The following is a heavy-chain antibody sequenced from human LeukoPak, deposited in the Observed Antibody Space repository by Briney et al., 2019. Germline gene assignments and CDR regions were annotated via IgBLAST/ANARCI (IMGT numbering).Heavy chain of an antibody. CDR2: IYHSGST. V-gene: IGHV4-31*03. J-gene: IGHJ3*02. Sequence: SETLSLTCTVSGGSISSGGYYWSWIRQHPGKGLEWIGYIYHSGSTYYNPSLKSRVTISVDRSKNQFSLKLSSVTAADTAVYYCARGAVQLRYFDRLSAFDIWGQGTMVTVSS. D-gene: IGHD3-9*01. CDR1: GGSISSGGYY. CDR3: ARGAVQLRYFDRLSAFDI.